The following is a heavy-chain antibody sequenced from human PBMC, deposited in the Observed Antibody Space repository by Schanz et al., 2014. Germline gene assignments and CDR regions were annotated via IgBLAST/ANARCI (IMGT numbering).Heavy chain of an antibody. Sequence: QVQLVQSGAEVKKPGASVKVSCKASGYTFTSYGISWVRQAPGQGLEWMGWISRYNGNTNYAQKLQGRVTMTADTSTSTAYMDLRSLRSDDTALYYCTRGGYSYALSAFDIWGQGTMVTVSS. CDR3: TRGGYSYALSAFDI. V-gene: IGHV1-18*01. CDR2: ISRYNGNT. D-gene: IGHD5-18*01. J-gene: IGHJ3*02. CDR1: GYTFTSYG.